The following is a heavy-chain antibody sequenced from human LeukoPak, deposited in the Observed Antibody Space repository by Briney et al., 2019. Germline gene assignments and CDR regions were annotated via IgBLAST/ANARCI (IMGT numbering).Heavy chain of an antibody. D-gene: IGHD5-24*01. J-gene: IGHJ3*02. V-gene: IGHV3-33*01. CDR3: ARDGYNLFAFDI. CDR1: GFTFSSYG. CDR2: IWYDGSNK. Sequence: GGSLRLSSAASGFTFSSYGMHWVRQAPGKGLEWVAVIWYDGSNKYYADSVKGRFTISRDNSKNTLYLQMNSLRAEDTAVYYCARDGYNLFAFDIWGQGTMVTVSS.